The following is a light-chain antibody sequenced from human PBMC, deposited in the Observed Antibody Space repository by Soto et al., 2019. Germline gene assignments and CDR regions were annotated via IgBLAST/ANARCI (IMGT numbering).Light chain of an antibody. CDR3: QQYGSSPT. CDR2: GAS. CDR1: QSVSSSY. Sequence: EIVLTQSPGTLSLSPGERATLSCRASQSVSSSYLAWYQQKPGQAPRLLIYGASSRATGIPDRFSGSGSGTDFTLTISRLEPEDVAVYCCQQYGSSPTFGQGTKVEIK. J-gene: IGKJ1*01. V-gene: IGKV3-20*01.